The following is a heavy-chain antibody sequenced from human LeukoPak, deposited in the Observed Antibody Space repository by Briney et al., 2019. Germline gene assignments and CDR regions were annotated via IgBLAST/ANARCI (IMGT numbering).Heavy chain of an antibody. CDR3: AGEGHYDILTGYSPVEYYYYFMDV. J-gene: IGHJ6*03. Sequence: GGSLRLSCAASGFTFSNYAIHWVRQAPGKGLGWVGVISSDGSNKYHADSVKGRFTISRDNSKSTLYLQMNSLRPDDTAVYYCAGEGHYDILTGYSPVEYYYYFMDVWGKGTTVTVSS. V-gene: IGHV3-30*04. CDR1: GFTFSNYA. D-gene: IGHD3-9*01. CDR2: ISSDGSNK.